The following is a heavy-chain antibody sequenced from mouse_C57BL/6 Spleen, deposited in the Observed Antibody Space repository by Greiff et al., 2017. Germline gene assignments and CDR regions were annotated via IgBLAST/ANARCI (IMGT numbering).Heavy chain of an antibody. J-gene: IGHJ3*01. CDR3: TTGSGPAWFAY. CDR2: IDPENGDT. CDR1: GFNIKDDY. D-gene: IGHD3-2*02. Sequence: EVQLQQSGAELVRPGASVKLSCTASGFNIKDDYMHWVKQRPEQGLEWIGWIDPENGDTEYASKFQGKATITADTSSNTAYLQLSSLASEDTAVYCCTTGSGPAWFAYWGQGTLVTVSA. V-gene: IGHV14-4*01.